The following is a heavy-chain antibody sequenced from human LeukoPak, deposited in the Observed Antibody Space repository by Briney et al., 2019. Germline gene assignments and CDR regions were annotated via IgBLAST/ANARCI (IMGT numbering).Heavy chain of an antibody. J-gene: IGHJ6*02. Sequence: GGSLRLSCAASGFTFSDYYMSWIRQAPGKGLEWVSYISSRSSYTKYADSVEGRLTISRDNAKNSLYLQMNSLRAEDTAVYYCARVLSSSWGAYYYYGMDVWGQGTTVTASS. CDR2: ISSRSSYT. CDR1: GFTFSDYY. CDR3: ARVLSSSWGAYYYYGMDV. V-gene: IGHV3-11*06. D-gene: IGHD6-13*01.